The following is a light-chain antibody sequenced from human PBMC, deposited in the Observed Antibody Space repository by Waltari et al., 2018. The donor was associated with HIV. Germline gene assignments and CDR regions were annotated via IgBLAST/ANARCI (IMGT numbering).Light chain of an antibody. CDR1: TSNIGSNY. CDR3: ATREDSRVV. Sequence: QSVLTQPPSASGTPGQRVTISCSGRTSNIGSNYVYWYQHLPGTAPKLLIYGNNRRPSGVHDRFSGSKSGTSASLAISGLRAEDEADYYCATREDSRVVFGGGTKLTVL. CDR2: GNN. V-gene: IGLV1-47*01. J-gene: IGLJ3*02.